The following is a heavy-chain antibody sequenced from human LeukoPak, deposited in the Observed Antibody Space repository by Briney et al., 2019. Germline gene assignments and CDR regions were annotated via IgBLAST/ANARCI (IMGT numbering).Heavy chain of an antibody. V-gene: IGHV1-18*01. CDR3: AREWAAAGSDY. D-gene: IGHD6-13*01. CDR1: GYTFTSYG. CDR2: ISAYNGNT. Sequence: ASVKVSCKASGYTFTSYGISWVRQAPGQGLEWMGWISAYNGNTNYAQKLLGRVTMTTDTSTSTAYMKLRSLRSDDTAVYYCAREWAAAGSDYWGQGTLVTVSS. J-gene: IGHJ4*02.